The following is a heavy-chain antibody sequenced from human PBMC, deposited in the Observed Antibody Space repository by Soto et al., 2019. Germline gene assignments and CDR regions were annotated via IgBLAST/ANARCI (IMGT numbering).Heavy chain of an antibody. CDR2: ISYDGSNK. CDR3: ARGAAAVPSDPHNWFDP. Sequence: PGGSLRLSCAASGFTFSSYAMHWVRQAPGKGLEWVAVISYDGSNKYYADSVKGRFTISRDNSKNTLYLQMNSLRAEDTAVYYCARGAAAVPSDPHNWFDPWGQGILVTVAS. J-gene: IGHJ5*02. CDR1: GFTFSSYA. D-gene: IGHD6-13*01. V-gene: IGHV3-30-3*01.